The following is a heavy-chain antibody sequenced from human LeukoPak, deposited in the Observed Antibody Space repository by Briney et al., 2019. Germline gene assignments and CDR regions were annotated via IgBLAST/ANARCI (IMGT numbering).Heavy chain of an antibody. V-gene: IGHV3-74*01. CDR1: DFTFSDFW. CDR2: INTDGTYT. CDR3: ARDITMVRGLRGDDY. J-gene: IGHJ4*02. Sequence: GGSLRLSCAASDFTFSDFWMHWVRQAPGKGLVWVSRINTDGTYTSYADSVRGRFTISRDNAKNTLYLQMNSLRAEGTAVYYCARDITMVRGLRGDDYWGQGTLVTVSS. D-gene: IGHD3-10*01.